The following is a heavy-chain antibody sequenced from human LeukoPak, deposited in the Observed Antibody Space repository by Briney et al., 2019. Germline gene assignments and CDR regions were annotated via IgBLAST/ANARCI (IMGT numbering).Heavy chain of an antibody. D-gene: IGHD3-22*01. CDR2: IYTSGST. V-gene: IGHV4-4*07. CDR3: ARRLRPAKNSSGYFASGFDP. Sequence: PSETLSLTCTVSGGSISSYYWSWIRQPAGKGLEWIGRIYTSGSTNYNPSLKSRVTMSVDTSKNQFSLKLSSVTAADTAVYYCARRLRPAKNSSGYFASGFDPWGQGTLVTVSS. CDR1: GGSISSYY. J-gene: IGHJ5*02.